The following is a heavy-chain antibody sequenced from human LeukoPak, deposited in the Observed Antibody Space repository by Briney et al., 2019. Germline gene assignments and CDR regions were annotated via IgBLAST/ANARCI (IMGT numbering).Heavy chain of an antibody. J-gene: IGHJ6*02. V-gene: IGHV1-69*04. CDR1: GGIFSSYA. D-gene: IGHD6-13*01. Sequence: SVKVSCKASGGIFSSYAINWVRQAPGQGLEWMGRIIPVFNIANYTQKFQGRVTITADISTTTAYMELTSQTSDDTAVYYCAGAAAGMNNNYYYGMDVWGQGTTVTVSS. CDR3: AGAAAGMNNNYYYGMDV. CDR2: IIPVFNIA.